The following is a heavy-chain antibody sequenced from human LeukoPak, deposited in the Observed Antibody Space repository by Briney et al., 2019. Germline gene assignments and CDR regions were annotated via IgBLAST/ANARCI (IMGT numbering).Heavy chain of an antibody. V-gene: IGHV2-70*11. J-gene: IGHJ4*02. CDR1: GFSLSTSGMC. CDR2: IDWDDDK. Sequence: SGPALVKPTQTLTLTCTFSGFSLSTSGMCVSWIRQPPGKALEWLARIDWDDDKYYSTSLKTRLTISKNTSKNQVVRTMTNMDPVDTATYYCARIRYSSGWYGGIDYWGQGTLVTVSS. CDR3: ARIRYSSGWYGGIDY. D-gene: IGHD6-19*01.